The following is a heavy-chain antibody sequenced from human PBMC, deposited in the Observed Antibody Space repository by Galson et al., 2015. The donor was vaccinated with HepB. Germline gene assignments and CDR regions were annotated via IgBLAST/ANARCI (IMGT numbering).Heavy chain of an antibody. CDR1: GFSLSTRGMC. V-gene: IGHV2-70*11. J-gene: IGHJ4*02. CDR3: VRSSHYDYVWGNFRSQYYFGY. Sequence: PALVKPTQTLTLTCTFSGFSLSTRGMCVTWIRQPPGKALEWLARIDWDDDKYYSTSLKTRLTVSKDTSKNQVVLTMTNMDPVDTATYYCVRSSHYDYVWGNFRSQYYFGYWSQGTLVTVPS. D-gene: IGHD3-16*02. CDR2: IDWDDDK.